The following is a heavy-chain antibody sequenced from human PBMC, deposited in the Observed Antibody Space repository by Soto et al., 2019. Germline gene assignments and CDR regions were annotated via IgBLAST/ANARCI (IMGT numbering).Heavy chain of an antibody. J-gene: IGHJ4*02. D-gene: IGHD3-3*01. Sequence: WGSLRLSCAASGFTFSSYAIIFFRHSPGKGLEWVSAISGSGGSTYYADSVKGRFTISRDNSKSTLYLQMNSLRAEDTAVYYCAKDVTIFGVVGIDYWGQGTLVTVSS. V-gene: IGHV3-23*01. CDR2: ISGSGGST. CDR1: GFTFSSYA. CDR3: AKDVTIFGVVGIDY.